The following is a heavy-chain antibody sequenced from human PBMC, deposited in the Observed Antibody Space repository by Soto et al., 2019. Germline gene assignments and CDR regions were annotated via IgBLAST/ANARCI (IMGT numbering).Heavy chain of an antibody. J-gene: IGHJ4*02. CDR2: IYYSGST. D-gene: IGHD3-22*01. V-gene: IGHV4-31*03. Sequence: SETLSLTCTVSGGSISSGGYYWSWIRQHPGKGLEWIGYIYYSGSTYYNPSLKSRVTISVDTSKNQFSLKLSSVTAADTAVYYCARVDSSGEYYFDYWGQGTLVTVSS. CDR3: ARVDSSGEYYFDY. CDR1: GGSISSGGYY.